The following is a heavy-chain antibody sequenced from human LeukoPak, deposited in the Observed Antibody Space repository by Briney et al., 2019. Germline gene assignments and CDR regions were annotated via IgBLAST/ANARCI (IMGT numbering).Heavy chain of an antibody. V-gene: IGHV3-23*01. CDR3: AKVRLSGWHYGDLVY. J-gene: IGHJ4*02. Sequence: PGGSLRLSCAASGFTFSNYAMRWVRQAPGKGLELVSSISGSGDSAYYIDSVKGRFTISKDNSKNTLYLQMNSLRAEDTAVYYCAKVRLSGWHYGDLVYWGEGTLVTVSS. CDR1: GFTFSNYA. D-gene: IGHD6-19*01. CDR2: ISGSGDSA.